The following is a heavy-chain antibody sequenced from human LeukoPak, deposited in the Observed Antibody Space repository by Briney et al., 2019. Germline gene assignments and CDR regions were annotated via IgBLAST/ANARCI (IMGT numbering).Heavy chain of an antibody. V-gene: IGHV1-8*01. J-gene: IGHJ4*02. CDR1: GYTFTSYD. CDR3: AREIRAAAGNFDY. D-gene: IGHD6-13*01. Sequence: ASVKVSCKASGYTFTSYDINWVRQATGQGLEWMGWMNPNSGNTGYAQKFQGRVTMTRNTSISTAYMELSSLRSEDTAVYYCAREIRAAAGNFDYWGQGTLVTVSS. CDR2: MNPNSGNT.